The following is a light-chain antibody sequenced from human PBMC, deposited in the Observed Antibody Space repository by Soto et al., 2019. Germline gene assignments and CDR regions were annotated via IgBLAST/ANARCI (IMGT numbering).Light chain of an antibody. J-gene: IGLJ2*01. CDR1: SSDVGGYNY. V-gene: IGLV2-8*01. Sequence: QSALTQPPSASGSPGQSVTISCTGTSSDVGGYNYVSWYQHHPGKAPKLMIYEVSKRPSGVPDRFSGSKSGNTASLTVSGLQAEDEADYYCSSYAGINNLVFGGGTKPPS. CDR3: SSYAGINNLV. CDR2: EVS.